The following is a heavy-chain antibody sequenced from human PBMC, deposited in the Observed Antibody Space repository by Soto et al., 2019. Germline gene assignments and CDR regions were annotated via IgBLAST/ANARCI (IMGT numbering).Heavy chain of an antibody. CDR1: GYTFTSYT. Sequence: QVPLVQSGAEVKTPGASVKVSCKTSGYTFTSYTMHWVRQAPGQRLEWMGWINAGNGNTTYSQRFQDRLTMTRDTSARTAYMELSSLTSDDAGVYYCVRETSTVPAYWGQGTLVTVSS. D-gene: IGHD2-2*01. V-gene: IGHV1-3*01. CDR3: VRETSTVPAY. CDR2: INAGNGNT. J-gene: IGHJ4*02.